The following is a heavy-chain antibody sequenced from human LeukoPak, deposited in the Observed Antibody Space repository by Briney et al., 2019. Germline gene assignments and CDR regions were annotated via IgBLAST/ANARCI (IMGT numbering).Heavy chain of an antibody. CDR3: AKDLRYYDSSGYYYGNDY. CDR2: ISGSGGST. D-gene: IGHD3-22*01. J-gene: IGHJ4*02. V-gene: IGHV3-23*01. CDR1: GFTFSSYA. Sequence: GGSLRLSCAASGFTFSSYAMSWVRQAPGKELEWVSAISGSGGSTYYADSVKGRFTISRDNSKNTLYLQMNSLRAEDTAVYYCAKDLRYYDSSGYYYGNDYWGQGTLVTVSS.